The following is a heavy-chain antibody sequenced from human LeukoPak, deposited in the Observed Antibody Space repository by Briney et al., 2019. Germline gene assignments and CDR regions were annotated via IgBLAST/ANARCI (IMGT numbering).Heavy chain of an antibody. CDR3: AKGGDFWSGYSRGYYMDV. J-gene: IGHJ6*03. CDR1: GFTFSSYA. V-gene: IGHV3-23*01. D-gene: IGHD3-3*01. CDR2: ISGSGGST. Sequence: GGSLRLSCAASGFTFSSYAMSWVRQAPGKGLEWVSAISGSGGSTYYADSVKGRFTISRDNSKNTLYLQMNSLRAEDTAVYYCAKGGDFWSGYSRGYYMDVWGKGTTVTVSS.